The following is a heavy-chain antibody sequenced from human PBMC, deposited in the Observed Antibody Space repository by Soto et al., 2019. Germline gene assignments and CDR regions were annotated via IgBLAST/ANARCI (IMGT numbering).Heavy chain of an antibody. CDR3: ARVPASGGWFDP. D-gene: IGHD3-10*01. V-gene: IGHV4-30-2*01. CDR1: GGSISSGGYS. Sequence: SETLSLTCAVSGGSISSGGYSWSWIRQPPGKGLEWIGYIYHSGSTYYNPSLKSRVTISVDRSKNQFSLKLSSVTAADTAVYYCARVPASGGWFDPWGQGTLVTVSS. CDR2: IYHSGST. J-gene: IGHJ5*02.